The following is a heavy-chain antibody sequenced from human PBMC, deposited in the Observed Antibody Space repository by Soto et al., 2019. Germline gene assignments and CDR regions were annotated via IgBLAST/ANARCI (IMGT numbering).Heavy chain of an antibody. CDR3: ARVRQLVGYFYYYMDV. CDR1: GYTLTELS. CDR2: FDPEDGET. Sequence: ASVKVSCKVSGYTLTELSMHWVRQAPGKGLEWMGGFDPEDGETIYAQKFQGRVTITRDTSASTAYMELSSLRSEDTAVYYCARVRQLVGYFYYYMDVWGKGTTVTVSS. D-gene: IGHD6-6*01. J-gene: IGHJ6*03. V-gene: IGHV1-24*01.